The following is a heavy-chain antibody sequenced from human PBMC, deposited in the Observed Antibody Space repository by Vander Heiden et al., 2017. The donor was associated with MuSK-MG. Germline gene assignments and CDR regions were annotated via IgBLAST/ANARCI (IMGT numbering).Heavy chain of an antibody. CDR2: ISSDGSNK. Sequence: QVQLVESGGRVVQPGRSLRLSCAASGFIFSNYSMPWVRQAPGKGLEWVAVISSDGSNKYYADSVKGRFTISRDRSKNTLYLQMNSLRGDDTAVYYCARVQDYTVTTDYFDYWGQGTLVTVSS. D-gene: IGHD4-4*01. V-gene: IGHV3-30-3*01. CDR1: GFIFSNYS. J-gene: IGHJ4*02. CDR3: ARVQDYTVTTDYFDY.